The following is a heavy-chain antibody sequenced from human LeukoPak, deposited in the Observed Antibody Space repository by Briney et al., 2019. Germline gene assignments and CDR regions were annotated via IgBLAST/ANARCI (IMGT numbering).Heavy chain of an antibody. V-gene: IGHV4-31*03. D-gene: IGHD2-8*02. CDR1: GDSISNGVKY. Sequence: SETLSLTCTVSGDSISNGVKYWSWIRQHPGRGLEWIGYIYHSGRSYYNPSLKSRITMSVDTSKNQFSLNLSSVTAADTAVYYCARDQVECTGGTCQSRVGFDFWGQGTLVTVSS. CDR2: IYHSGRS. J-gene: IGHJ4*02. CDR3: ARDQVECTGGTCQSRVGFDF.